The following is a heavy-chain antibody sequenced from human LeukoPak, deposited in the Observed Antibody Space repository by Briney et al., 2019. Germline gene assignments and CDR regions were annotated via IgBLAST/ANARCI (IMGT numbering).Heavy chain of an antibody. CDR2: IKEDGSEK. Sequence: PGGSLRLSCVASGFSFSTYWMSWVRQAPGKGLGWVANIKEDGSEKYYVDSVKGRFTMSRDNAKNSVYLQMNRLRVEDTAVYYCARRSYRGVIGLYYYYYMDVWGKGTPVTVSS. V-gene: IGHV3-7*01. CDR3: ARRSYRGVIGLYYYYYMDV. D-gene: IGHD3-16*02. J-gene: IGHJ6*03. CDR1: GFSFSTYW.